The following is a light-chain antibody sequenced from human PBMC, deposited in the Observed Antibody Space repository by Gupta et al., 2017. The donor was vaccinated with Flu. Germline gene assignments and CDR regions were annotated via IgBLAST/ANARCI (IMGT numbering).Light chain of an antibody. CDR1: QSVSTN. V-gene: IGKV3-15*01. CDR3: QQYKNGPPHLFT. Sequence: LSVSPGERASLSCRASQSVSTNVVWYQQKPGQAPRLLIYGASTRATGSPDRFSGSGSGTEFTLTISSLQSEEFAVYYCQQYKNGPPHLFTFGHGTKVDIK. CDR2: GAS. J-gene: IGKJ3*01.